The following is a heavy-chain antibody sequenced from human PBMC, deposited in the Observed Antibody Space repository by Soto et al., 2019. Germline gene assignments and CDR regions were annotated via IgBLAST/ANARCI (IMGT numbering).Heavy chain of an antibody. Sequence: RGSLRLSCAASGFTFNKDWMHWVRQAPGKGLVWVSRINNDGGSTSYADSVKGRFTISRDNAKNTLYLQMNSLRAEDTAIYYCVRVGYCSSTSCFQFDPWGQGTLVTVSS. CDR3: VRVGYCSSTSCFQFDP. CDR2: INNDGGST. D-gene: IGHD2-2*01. V-gene: IGHV3-74*01. CDR1: GFTFNKDW. J-gene: IGHJ5*02.